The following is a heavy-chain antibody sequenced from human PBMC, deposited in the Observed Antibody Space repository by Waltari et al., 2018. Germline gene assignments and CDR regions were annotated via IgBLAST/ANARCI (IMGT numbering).Heavy chain of an antibody. CDR2: IDWDDDK. CDR3: ARTPSIAATLLFDY. CDR1: GFSLSTSGMR. V-gene: IGHV2-70*04. Sequence: QVTLKESGPALVKPTQTLTLTCTFSGFSLSTSGMRVSWIRQPPGKALEWLARIDWDDDKFYSTSLKTRLTISKDTSKNQVVLTMTNMDPVDTATYYCARTPSIAATLLFDYWGQGTLVTVSS. D-gene: IGHD6-6*01. J-gene: IGHJ4*02.